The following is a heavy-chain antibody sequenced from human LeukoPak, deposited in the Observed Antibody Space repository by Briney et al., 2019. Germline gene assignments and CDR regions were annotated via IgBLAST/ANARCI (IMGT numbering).Heavy chain of an antibody. D-gene: IGHD3-22*01. CDR3: ARNRGYGFFDY. J-gene: IGHJ4*02. CDR1: GFTFSSYQ. V-gene: IGHV3-48*03. CDR2: IGSGGTV. Sequence: GGSLRLSCAASGFTFSSYQIHWVRQAPGKGLEWVSYIGSGGTVFYADSVKGRFTNSRGNAKNSLYLQMNSLRAEDTAVYYCARNRGYGFFDYWGQGTLVTVSS.